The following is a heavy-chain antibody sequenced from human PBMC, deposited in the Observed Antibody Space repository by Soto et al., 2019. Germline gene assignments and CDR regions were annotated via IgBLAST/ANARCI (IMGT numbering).Heavy chain of an antibody. CDR1: GYTLTELS. D-gene: IGHD3-22*01. Sequence: ASVKVSCKVSGYTLTELSMHWVRQAPGKGLEWMGGFDPEDGETIYAQKFQGRVTMTEDTSTDTAYMELSSLRSEDTAVYYCATAFYDSSGQGSFDIWGQGTMVTVSS. J-gene: IGHJ3*02. CDR2: FDPEDGET. CDR3: ATAFYDSSGQGSFDI. V-gene: IGHV1-24*01.